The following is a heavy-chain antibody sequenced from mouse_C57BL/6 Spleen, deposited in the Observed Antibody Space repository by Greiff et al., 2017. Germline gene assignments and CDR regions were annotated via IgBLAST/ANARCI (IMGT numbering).Heavy chain of an antibody. Sequence: QVQLQQSGAELMKPGASVKLSCKATGYTFTGYWIEWVKQRPGHGLEWIGEILPGSGSTNYNEKFKGKATFTADTSSNTAYMQLSSQTDEASAIYYCARSLGRGGYYFEYWGQGTTLTVSS. D-gene: IGHD4-1*01. V-gene: IGHV1-9*01. CDR2: ILPGSGST. J-gene: IGHJ2*01. CDR1: GYTFTGYW. CDR3: ARSLGRGGYYFEY.